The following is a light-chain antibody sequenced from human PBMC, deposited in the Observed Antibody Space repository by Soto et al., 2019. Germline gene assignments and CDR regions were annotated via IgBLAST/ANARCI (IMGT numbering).Light chain of an antibody. CDR2: GVS. Sequence: EIVMTQSPGTLSVSPGERATLSCRASQSVSVNLALYQQKPGQAPRLLTYGVSTRATGIPARFSGSESGTEFTLTISRLEPEDFAVYYCQQYGSSPPITFGQGTRLEIK. CDR1: QSVSVN. CDR3: QQYGSSPPIT. J-gene: IGKJ5*01. V-gene: IGKV3-20*01.